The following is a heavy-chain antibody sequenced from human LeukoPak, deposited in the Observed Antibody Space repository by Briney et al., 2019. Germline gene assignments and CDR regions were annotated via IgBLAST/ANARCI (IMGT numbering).Heavy chain of an antibody. CDR1: GFSFSSYA. CDR3: TTSPSFDSSSYALNY. Sequence: QPGGSLRLSCAASGFSFSSYAMSWVRQAPGKGLEWVSAISGRDGRTHYADSVKGRFTISRDNSKNTLFLQMNSLRAEDTAVFYCTTSPSFDSSSYALNYWGQGTPVTVSS. J-gene: IGHJ4*02. V-gene: IGHV3-23*01. D-gene: IGHD6-13*01. CDR2: ISGRDGRT.